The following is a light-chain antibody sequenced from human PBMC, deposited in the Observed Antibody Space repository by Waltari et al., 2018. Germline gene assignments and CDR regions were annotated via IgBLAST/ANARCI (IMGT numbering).Light chain of an antibody. CDR3: AAWDDSLSVSYV. CDR2: RSK. V-gene: IGLV1-47*01. CDR1: NSNLGRHS. Sequence: QSVLTQPPSASGTPGQTVTTSCSGTNSNLGRHSVFWYQHLPGPAPKLLICRSKQRPSGVPDRFSVSKSGTSASLAISGLRSEDEADYYCAAWDDSLSVSYVFGSGTKVTV. J-gene: IGLJ1*01.